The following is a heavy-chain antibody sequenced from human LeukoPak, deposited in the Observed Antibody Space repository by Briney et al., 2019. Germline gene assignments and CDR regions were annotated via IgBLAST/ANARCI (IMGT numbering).Heavy chain of an antibody. V-gene: IGHV3-7*05. Sequence: GGSLRLSCAASGFTFSRYWMTWLRQAPGKGLEWVANIKENGREEDYVDSVKGRFTISRDKAKNSLYLQMNGLRAEDTAVYFCARLGPAYGDYFDYWGQGALVTVSS. CDR3: ARLGPAYGDYFDY. CDR1: GFTFSRYW. CDR2: IKENGREE. J-gene: IGHJ4*02. D-gene: IGHD2-21*01.